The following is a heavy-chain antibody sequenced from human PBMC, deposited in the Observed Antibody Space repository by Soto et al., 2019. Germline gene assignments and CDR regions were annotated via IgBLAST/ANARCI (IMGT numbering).Heavy chain of an antibody. CDR2: LRDSGST. V-gene: IGHV4-59*01. D-gene: IGHD4-17*01. CDR1: GGSISGYY. CDR3: ARITRPDNGALYYFDS. Sequence: SETLSLTCTVSGGSISGYYCSWIRQPPGEGLDWIGYLRDSGSTNYNPSLRSRVTISLDTSKNHCSLKLTSVTAADTAMYFCARITRPDNGALYYFDSWGQGILVTVSS. J-gene: IGHJ4*02.